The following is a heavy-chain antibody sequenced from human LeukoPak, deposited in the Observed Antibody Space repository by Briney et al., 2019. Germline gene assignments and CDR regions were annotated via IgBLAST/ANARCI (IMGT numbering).Heavy chain of an antibody. J-gene: IGHJ4*02. D-gene: IGHD3-22*01. V-gene: IGHV3-72*01. CDR1: GFTFSDHY. CDR3: AREWEDYDSSGYYYFDY. CDR2: TRNKANSYTT. Sequence: GGSLGLSCAASGFTFSDHYMDWVRQAPGKGLEWVGRTRNKANSYTTEYAASVKGRFTISRDDSKNSLYLQMNSLKTEDTAVYYCAREWEDYDSSGYYYFDYWGQGTLVTVSS.